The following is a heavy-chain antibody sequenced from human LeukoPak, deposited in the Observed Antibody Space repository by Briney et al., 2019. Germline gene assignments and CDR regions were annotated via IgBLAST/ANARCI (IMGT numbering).Heavy chain of an antibody. D-gene: IGHD3-3*01. CDR2: ISVSGGTI. Sequence: GGSLRLSCAASGFTFSSYEMNWVRQAPGKGLEWVSYISVSGGTIKYADSVKGRFTISRDNAKNSLYLHLNSLRVEDTAFYYCAKGDGGYYYGMDVWGQGTTVTVSS. J-gene: IGHJ6*02. CDR1: GFTFSSYE. V-gene: IGHV3-48*03. CDR3: AKGDGGYYYGMDV.